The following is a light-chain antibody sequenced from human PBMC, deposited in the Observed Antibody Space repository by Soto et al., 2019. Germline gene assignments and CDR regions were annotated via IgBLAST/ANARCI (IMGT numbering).Light chain of an antibody. V-gene: IGLV2-14*01. Sequence: ALTQPASVSGSPGQSITISCTGTSSDVGGYNYVSWYQQHPGKAPKLMIYDVTNRPSGVSNRFSGSKSGNTASLTISGLQAEDEADYYCSSYTSSSTLVVFGGGTKLTVL. CDR1: SSDVGGYNY. CDR3: SSYTSSSTLVV. J-gene: IGLJ2*01. CDR2: DVT.